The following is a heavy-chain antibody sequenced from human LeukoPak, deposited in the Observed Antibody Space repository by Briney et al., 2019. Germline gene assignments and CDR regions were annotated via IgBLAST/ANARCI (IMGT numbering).Heavy chain of an antibody. D-gene: IGHD3-16*02. V-gene: IGHV5-51*01. J-gene: IGHJ3*02. Sequence: GESLKISCAGSGYSFTSYWSGWVRDMAGRGPGWGGIIYLGDSDTRDNPSFDGLVTITADKSISTAYLQWSSLKAADTALYYCARVVRSTDYDYVWGSYRYSAFDIWGQGTMVTVSS. CDR1: GYSFTSYW. CDR3: ARVVRSTDYDYVWGSYRYSAFDI. CDR2: IYLGDSDT.